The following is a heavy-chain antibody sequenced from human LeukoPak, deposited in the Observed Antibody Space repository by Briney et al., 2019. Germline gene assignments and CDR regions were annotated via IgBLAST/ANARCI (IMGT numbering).Heavy chain of an antibody. Sequence: PGRSLRLSCAASGFTFSGYGMHWVRQAPGKGLEWVAIISYDGSNKYYADSVKGRFTISRDNSKNTLYLQMNSLRAEDTAVYYCARAFTSGIRKALWFGDSLWGQGTLVTVSS. CDR2: ISYDGSNK. CDR1: GFTFSGYG. J-gene: IGHJ4*02. D-gene: IGHD3-10*01. V-gene: IGHV3-30*03. CDR3: ARAFTSGIRKALWFGDSL.